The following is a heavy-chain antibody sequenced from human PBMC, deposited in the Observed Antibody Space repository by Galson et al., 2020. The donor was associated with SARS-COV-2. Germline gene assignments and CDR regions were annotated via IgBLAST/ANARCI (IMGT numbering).Heavy chain of an antibody. J-gene: IGHJ6*02. V-gene: IGHV2-5*01. CDR1: GLSVSSSGVG. D-gene: IGHD6-13*01. CDR2: IYWNDDK. CDR3: AHSPMYSSSWCVLGGYSYYSMDV. Sequence: SGPTLVKPTQTLTLTCSFSGLSVSSSGVGVGWIRQPPGKALEWLGIIYWNDDKHYSPSLKSRLTITKDTSKNHVVLTMTNMDPVDTATYYCAHSPMYSSSWCVLGGYSYYSMDVWGQGTTVTVSS.